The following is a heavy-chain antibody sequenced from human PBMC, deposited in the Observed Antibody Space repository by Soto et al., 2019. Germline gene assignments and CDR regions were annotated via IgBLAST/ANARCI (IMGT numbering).Heavy chain of an antibody. V-gene: IGHV1-2*04. CDR2: INPNSGGT. CDR1: GYTFTGYY. CDR3: ARDPLEGYYYYGMDV. J-gene: IGHJ6*02. Sequence: GASVKVSCKASGYTFTGYYMHWVRQAPGQGLEWMGWINPNSGGTNYAQKFQGWVTMTRDTSISTAYVELSRLRSDDTAVYYCARDPLEGYYYYGMDVWGQGTTVTVSS.